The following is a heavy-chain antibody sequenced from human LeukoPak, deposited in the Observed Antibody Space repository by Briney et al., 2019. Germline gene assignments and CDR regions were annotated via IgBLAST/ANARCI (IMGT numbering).Heavy chain of an antibody. J-gene: IGHJ5*02. Sequence: GGSLRLSCAASGFTFSSYAMTWVRQAPGQGLEGVSGISGSGDTTYYADSVKGRFTISRDNAKNSLYLQMNSLRAEDTAVYYCARGPPLFDPWGQGTLVTVSS. V-gene: IGHV3-23*01. CDR3: ARGPPLFDP. CDR2: ISGSGDTT. CDR1: GFTFSSYA.